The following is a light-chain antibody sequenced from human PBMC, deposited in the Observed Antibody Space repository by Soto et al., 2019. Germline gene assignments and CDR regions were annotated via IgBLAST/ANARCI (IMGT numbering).Light chain of an antibody. V-gene: IGKV3-20*01. CDR3: QQYGNTPPT. J-gene: IGKJ2*01. Sequence: EIVLTQSPGTLSLSPGERATLSCRASQSLTSSYLAWYQRKPGQAPRLLIFAASSRATGIPDRFSGSGSGKDFTLTFSELEPEDFALYYGQQYGNTPPTFGQGTKLEI. CDR2: AAS. CDR1: QSLTSSY.